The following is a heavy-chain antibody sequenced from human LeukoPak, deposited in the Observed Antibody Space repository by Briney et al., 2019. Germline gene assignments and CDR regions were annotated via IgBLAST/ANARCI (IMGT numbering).Heavy chain of an antibody. Sequence: GGSLRLSCAASGFTFSSYSMNWVRQAPGKGLEWVSYISSSSNTIYYADSVKGRFTISRDNSKNTLYLQMNSLRAEDTAVYYCAKDTSQYYYDSSGFSAFFDYWGQGTLVTVSS. CDR3: AKDTSQYYYDSSGFSAFFDY. CDR2: ISSSSNTI. V-gene: IGHV3-48*01. D-gene: IGHD3-22*01. J-gene: IGHJ4*02. CDR1: GFTFSSYS.